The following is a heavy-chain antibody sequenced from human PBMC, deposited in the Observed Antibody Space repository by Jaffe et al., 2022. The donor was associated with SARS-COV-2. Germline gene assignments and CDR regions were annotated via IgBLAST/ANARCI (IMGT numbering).Heavy chain of an antibody. J-gene: IGHJ4*02. CDR1: GFTFSSYA. V-gene: IGHV3-23*01. CDR2: ISGSGGST. D-gene: IGHD6-19*01. CDR3: AKDPWDSSGWLYYFDY. Sequence: EVQLLESGGGLVQPGGSLRLSCAASGFTFSSYAMSWVRQAPGKGLEWVSAISGSGGSTYYADSVKGRFTISRDNSKNTLYLQMNSLRAEDTAVYYCAKDPWDSSGWLYYFDYWGQGTLVTVSS.